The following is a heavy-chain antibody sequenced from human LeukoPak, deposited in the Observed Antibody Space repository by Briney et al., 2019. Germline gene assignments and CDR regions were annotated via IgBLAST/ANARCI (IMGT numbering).Heavy chain of an antibody. CDR2: ISGSGGST. Sequence: GGSLRLSCAASGFTFSSYAMSWVRKAPGKGLEWVSAISGSGGSTYYADSVKGRFTISRDNSKNTLYLQMNSLRAEDTAVYYCAKAGSSSWQHYYYYGMDVWGQGTTVTVSS. CDR1: GFTFSSYA. J-gene: IGHJ6*02. V-gene: IGHV3-23*01. CDR3: AKAGSSSWQHYYYYGMDV. D-gene: IGHD6-13*01.